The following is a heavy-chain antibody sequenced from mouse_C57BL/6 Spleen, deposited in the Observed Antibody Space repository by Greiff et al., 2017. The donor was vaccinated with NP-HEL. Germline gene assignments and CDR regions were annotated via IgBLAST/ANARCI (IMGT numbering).Heavy chain of an antibody. D-gene: IGHD1-1*01. CDR3: ARSITTVDDYYAMDY. CDR2: IYPGSGST. Sequence: QVQLQQSGAELVKPGASVKMSCKASGYTFTSYWITWVKQRPGQGLEWIGDIYPGSGSTNYNEKFKSKATLTVDTSSSTAYMQLSSLTSEDSAVYYCARSITTVDDYYAMDYWGQGTSVTVSS. CDR1: GYTFTSYW. V-gene: IGHV1-55*01. J-gene: IGHJ4*01.